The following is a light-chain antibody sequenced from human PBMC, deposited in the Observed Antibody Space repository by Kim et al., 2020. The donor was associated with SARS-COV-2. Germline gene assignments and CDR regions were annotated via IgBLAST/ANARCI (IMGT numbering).Light chain of an antibody. J-gene: IGLJ1*01. Sequence: GQRLTISCSRVSSNIGSNYLYWFQHLPGTAPKLLIYKNNQRPSGVPDRISGSKSGTSASLAISGLRSEDEADYYCAGWDDSLSGNVFGTGTKVTVL. CDR3: AGWDDSLSGNV. CDR2: KNN. CDR1: SSNIGSNY. V-gene: IGLV1-47*01.